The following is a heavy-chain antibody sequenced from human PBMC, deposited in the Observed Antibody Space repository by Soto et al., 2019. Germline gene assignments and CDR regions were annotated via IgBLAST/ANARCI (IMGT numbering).Heavy chain of an antibody. CDR2: INPKSGGT. D-gene: IGHD2-8*01. CDR3: ARGDTTDCSNGVCSFFYNHDMDV. V-gene: IGHV1-2*04. Sequence: ASVKVSCKASGYSFTDYHIHWVRQAPGQGLEWLGRINPKSGGTSTAQKFQGWVTMTTDTSISTASMELTRLTSDDTAIYYCARGDTTDCSNGVCSFFYNHDMDVWG. J-gene: IGHJ6*02. CDR1: GYSFTDYH.